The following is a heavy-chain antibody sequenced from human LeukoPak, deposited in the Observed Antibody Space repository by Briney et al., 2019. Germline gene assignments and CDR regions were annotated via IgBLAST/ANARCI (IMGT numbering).Heavy chain of an antibody. D-gene: IGHD6-19*01. J-gene: IGHJ6*02. CDR3: ARGELVLPVAGTPARYYYYGMDV. CDR1: GDSVSSNSAA. V-gene: IGHV6-1*01. Sequence: SQTLSLTCAISGDSVSSNSAAWNWIRQSPSRGLEWLGRTYYRSKWYNDYAVSVKSRITINPDTSKNQFSLQLNSVTPEDTAVYYCARGELVLPVAGTPARYYYYGMDVWGQGTTVTVSS. CDR2: TYYRSKWYN.